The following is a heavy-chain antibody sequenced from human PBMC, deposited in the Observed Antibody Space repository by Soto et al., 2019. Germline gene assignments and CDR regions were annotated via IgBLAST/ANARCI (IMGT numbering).Heavy chain of an antibody. J-gene: IGHJ4*02. D-gene: IGHD3-10*01. CDR1: GISFGGRA. V-gene: IGHV3-23*01. Sequence: PVGSLRLSCVASGISFGGRAMSWVLQAPGEWREWVSSITDNGGDTKSADSVRGRFTISRDNSKNTLYLQMSSLRAEDSAVYYCARGSTDSYPGSRIFDCWGRGTLVTVYS. CDR3: ARGSTDSYPGSRIFDC. CDR2: ITDNGGDT.